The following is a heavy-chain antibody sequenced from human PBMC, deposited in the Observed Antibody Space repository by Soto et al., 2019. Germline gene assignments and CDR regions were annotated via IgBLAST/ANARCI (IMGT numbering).Heavy chain of an antibody. V-gene: IGHV4-59*08. CDR1: ATSVSSYY. J-gene: IGHJ4*02. D-gene: IGHD3-10*01. Sequence: PSETLSLTCTVSATSVSSYYWSWVRQPPGKGLEWIGYIYNSGSTKYNPSLEGRVTVSEGTSKTQISLTVRSVTASDTAVYYCARQSFGRLSHFDYWGQGALVTVSS. CDR2: IYNSGST. CDR3: ARQSFGRLSHFDY.